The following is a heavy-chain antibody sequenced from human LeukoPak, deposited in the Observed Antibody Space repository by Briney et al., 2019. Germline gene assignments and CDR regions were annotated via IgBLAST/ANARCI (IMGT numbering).Heavy chain of an antibody. J-gene: IGHJ4*02. V-gene: IGHV4-4*07. Sequence: PSETLSLTCTVSGGSISSYYWSWIRQPAGKGLEWIWRIYSSGSTNYNPSLKSRVTMSVDTSKNQFSLKLRSVTAADTAVYYCAREVRSSGYSLDYWGQGTLVTVSS. CDR2: IYSSGST. CDR3: AREVRSSGYSLDY. CDR1: GGSISSYY. D-gene: IGHD3-22*01.